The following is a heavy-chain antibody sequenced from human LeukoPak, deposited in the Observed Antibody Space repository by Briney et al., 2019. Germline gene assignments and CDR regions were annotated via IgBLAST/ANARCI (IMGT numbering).Heavy chain of an antibody. V-gene: IGHV3-13*01. J-gene: IGHJ3*02. D-gene: IGHD1-26*01. Sequence: GGSLRLSCAASGFTFSGYDMHWVRQATGKGLEWVSAIGTAGDTYYPGSVKGRFTISRENAKNSLYLQMNSLRAEDTAVYYCARGYSGSYSLRAFDIWGQGTMVTVSS. CDR3: ARGYSGSYSLRAFDI. CDR2: IGTAGDT. CDR1: GFTFSGYD.